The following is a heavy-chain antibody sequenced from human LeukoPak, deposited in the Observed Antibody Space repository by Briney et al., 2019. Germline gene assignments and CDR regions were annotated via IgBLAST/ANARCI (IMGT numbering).Heavy chain of an antibody. V-gene: IGHV3-23*01. CDR3: AKVTWSTAGTTPYVC. D-gene: IGHD1-1*01. J-gene: IGHJ4*02. CDR2: ISDTDDRT. CDR1: GFTVSSYD. Sequence: GGSLRLSCAAPGFTVSSYDMSWVRQAPGKGLEWVSAISDTDDRTYYADSVKGRFTISRDNSKNTLYLQMNSLRGEDAAVYYCAKVTWSTAGTTPYVCWGQGTLVTVSS.